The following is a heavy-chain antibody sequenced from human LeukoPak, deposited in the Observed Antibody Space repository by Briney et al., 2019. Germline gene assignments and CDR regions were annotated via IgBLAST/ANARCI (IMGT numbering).Heavy chain of an antibody. CDR1: GGSISSSSYY. Sequence: SETLSLTCTVSGGSISSSSYYWGWIRQPPGKGLEWIGSIYYSGSTYYNPSLKSRVTIPVDTSKNQFSLKLSSVTAADTAVYYCASHPLKITGTTENDYWGQGTLVTVSS. CDR3: ASHPLKITGTTENDY. V-gene: IGHV4-39*07. CDR2: IYYSGST. J-gene: IGHJ4*02. D-gene: IGHD1-7*01.